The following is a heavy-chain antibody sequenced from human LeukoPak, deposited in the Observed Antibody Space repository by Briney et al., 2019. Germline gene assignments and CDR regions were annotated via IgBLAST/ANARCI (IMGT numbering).Heavy chain of an antibody. CDR3: ARERVVVVIGSDAFDI. J-gene: IGHJ3*02. D-gene: IGHD3-22*01. CDR2: IIPIFGTA. Sequence: SVKVSCKASGGTFISYAISWVRQAPGQGLEWMGGIIPIFGTANYAQKFQGRVTITTDESTSTAYMELSSLRSEDTAVYYCARERVVVVIGSDAFDIWGQGTMVTVSS. CDR1: GGTFISYA. V-gene: IGHV1-69*05.